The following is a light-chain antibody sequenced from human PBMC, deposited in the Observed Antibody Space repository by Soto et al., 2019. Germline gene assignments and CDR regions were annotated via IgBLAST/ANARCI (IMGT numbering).Light chain of an antibody. CDR1: QSVSSN. Sequence: EVLLTQSLPTLSVSPGERATLSCRASQSVSSNLAWYQQKPGQAPRLLIYGASTRATGIPARFSGSGSGTEFTLTISSLQSEDFAVYYCQQYNNWPPWTFGQGTKAAIK. V-gene: IGKV3-15*01. CDR3: QQYNNWPPWT. CDR2: GAS. J-gene: IGKJ1*01.